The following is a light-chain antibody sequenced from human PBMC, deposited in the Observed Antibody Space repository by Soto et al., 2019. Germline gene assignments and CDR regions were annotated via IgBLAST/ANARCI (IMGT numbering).Light chain of an antibody. Sequence: QSALTQPASVSGSPGQSITISCTGTSSDVGGYNRVSWYQQHPGKAPKLIIYEVTDRPSGVSNRFSGPKSGNTASLTISGLQAEDEAEYSCSSYTNINTRACVFGTGTKLTVL. CDR2: EVT. J-gene: IGLJ1*01. V-gene: IGLV2-14*01. CDR3: SSYTNINTRACV. CDR1: SSDVGGYNR.